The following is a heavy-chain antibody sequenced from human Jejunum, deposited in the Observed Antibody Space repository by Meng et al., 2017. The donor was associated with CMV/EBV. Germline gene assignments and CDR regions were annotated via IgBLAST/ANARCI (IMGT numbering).Heavy chain of an antibody. V-gene: IGHV4-59*01. CDR2: ADSVGTT. Sequence: SGASISGSYWPWIRQTPGKVLEWIGFADSVGTTKYNPSLKGRVTISVDPSKSQFSLELRSVIATDTAVFYCARGWGTTSPWDYWGQGTLVTVSS. CDR3: ARGWGTTSPWDY. D-gene: IGHD3-16*01. CDR1: GASISGSY. J-gene: IGHJ4*02.